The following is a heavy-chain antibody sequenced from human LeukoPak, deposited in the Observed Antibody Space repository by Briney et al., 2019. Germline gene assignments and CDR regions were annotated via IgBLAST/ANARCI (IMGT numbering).Heavy chain of an antibody. V-gene: IGHV3-23*01. J-gene: IGHJ4*02. CDR1: GFTFSSYD. D-gene: IGHD3-10*01. CDR3: AKRIITMVRGKYYIDY. CDR2: ISGSGGST. Sequence: GGSLRLSCAASGFTFSSYDTSWVRQAPGKGLEWVSAISGSGGSTYYADSVKGRFTISRDNSMNTLYLQMNSLRAEDTAVYYCAKRIITMVRGKYYIDYWGQRTPVTVSS.